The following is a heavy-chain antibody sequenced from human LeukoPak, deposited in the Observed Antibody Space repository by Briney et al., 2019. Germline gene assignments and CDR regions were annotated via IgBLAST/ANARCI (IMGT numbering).Heavy chain of an antibody. Sequence: PSETLSLTCTVSGYSISNGYYWGWIRQPPGKGLEWVGSIYHRGSTYYNPSLRSRVTISLDGSKKKFSLKLTSVTAADTAVYYCARDTSLAYWGQGTLVTVSS. CDR2: IYHRGST. CDR3: ARDTSLAY. V-gene: IGHV4-38-2*02. J-gene: IGHJ4*02. D-gene: IGHD1-26*01. CDR1: GYSISNGYY.